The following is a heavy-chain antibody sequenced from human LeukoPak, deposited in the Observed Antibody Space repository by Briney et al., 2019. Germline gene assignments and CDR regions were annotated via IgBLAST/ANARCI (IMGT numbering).Heavy chain of an antibody. V-gene: IGHV4-31*11. CDR3: ARYYYGSGSYPYFDC. J-gene: IGHJ4*02. D-gene: IGHD3-10*01. CDR2: IFHSGIT. Sequence: SETLSLTCAVSGGSISTGVYYWSWIRQHPGKGLEWIGYIFHSGITYYNPSLKSRVTISVDTSKNQFSLKMSSVTAADTAVYYCARYYYGSGSYPYFDCWGQGTLVTVSS. CDR1: GGSISTGVYY.